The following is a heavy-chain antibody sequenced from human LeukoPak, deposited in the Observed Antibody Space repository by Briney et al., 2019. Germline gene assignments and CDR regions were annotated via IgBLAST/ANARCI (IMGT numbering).Heavy chain of an antibody. D-gene: IGHD6-19*01. CDR3: ARDAVAGYHFDY. CDR2: IWYDGSNK. Sequence: PGRSLRLSCAASGFTFSSYGMHWVRQAPGKGLEWVAVIWYDGSNKYYADSVKGRFTISRDNSKNTLYLQMNSLRAEDTAVYYCARDAVAGYHFDYWGQGTLVTVSS. V-gene: IGHV3-33*01. CDR1: GFTFSSYG. J-gene: IGHJ4*02.